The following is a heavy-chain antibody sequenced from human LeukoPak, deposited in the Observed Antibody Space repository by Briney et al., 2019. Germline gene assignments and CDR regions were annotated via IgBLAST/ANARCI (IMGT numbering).Heavy chain of an antibody. J-gene: IGHJ3*02. CDR1: GGSISSYY. V-gene: IGHV4-59*01. Sequence: SETLSLTCTVSGGSISSYYWSWIRRPPGKGLEWIGYIYYSGSTNYNPSLKSRVTISVDTSKNQFSLKLSSVTAADTAVYYCARDRSVAFDIWGQGTMVTVSS. CDR2: IYYSGST. CDR3: ARDRSVAFDI.